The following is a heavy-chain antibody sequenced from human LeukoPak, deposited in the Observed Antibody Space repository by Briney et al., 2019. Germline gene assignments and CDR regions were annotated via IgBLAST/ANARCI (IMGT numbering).Heavy chain of an antibody. CDR2: INHSGST. CDR3: ARDHGYANWFDP. Sequence: SETLSLTCAVYGGSFSGYYWSWIRQPPGKGLEWIGGINHSGSTNYNPSLKSRVTISVDTSKNQFSLKLSSVTAADTAIYYCARDHGYANWFDPWGQGTLVTVSS. CDR1: GGSFSGYY. V-gene: IGHV4-34*01. D-gene: IGHD5-18*01. J-gene: IGHJ5*02.